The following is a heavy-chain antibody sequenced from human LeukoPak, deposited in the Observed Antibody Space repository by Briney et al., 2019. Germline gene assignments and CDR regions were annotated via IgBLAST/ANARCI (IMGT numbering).Heavy chain of an antibody. V-gene: IGHV1-2*02. CDR3: ARDLPAYCGGDCSAGGGY. Sequence: ASVKVSRKASGYTFTGYYMHLVWQAPGQGLEWMGWVNPNSGGTNYAQKIQGRVTMTRDTSISTAYMELSRLRSDDTAVYYCARDLPAYCGGDCSAGGGYWGQGTLVTVSS. CDR2: VNPNSGGT. CDR1: GYTFTGYY. J-gene: IGHJ4*02. D-gene: IGHD2-21*02.